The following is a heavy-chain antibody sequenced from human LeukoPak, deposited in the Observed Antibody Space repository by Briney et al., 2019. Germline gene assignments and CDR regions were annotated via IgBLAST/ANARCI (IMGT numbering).Heavy chain of an antibody. CDR3: AREVRWSLGYYMDV. D-gene: IGHD4-23*01. J-gene: IGHJ6*03. Sequence: SQTLSLTCTVSGGSISSGSYYWSWIRQPAGKGLEWIGRIYTSGSTNYNPSLKSRVTISVDTSKNQFPLKLSSVTAADTAVYYCAREVRWSLGYYMDVWGKGTTVTVSS. V-gene: IGHV4-61*02. CDR1: GGSISSGSYY. CDR2: IYTSGST.